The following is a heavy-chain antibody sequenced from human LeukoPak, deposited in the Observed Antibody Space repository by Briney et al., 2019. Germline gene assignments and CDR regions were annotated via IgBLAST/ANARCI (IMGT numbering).Heavy chain of an antibody. CDR2: IFPIFGTA. CDR1: GGTFSSYA. Sequence: SVEVSCKASGGTFSSYAISWVRQAPGQGLEWMGGIFPIFGTANYAQKFQGRVTITADESTSTAYMELSSLRSEDTAVYYCARSAIFRQQLAPDYYYYYGMDVWGQGTTVTVSS. CDR3: ARSAIFRQQLAPDYYYYYGMDV. V-gene: IGHV1-69*13. D-gene: IGHD6-13*01. J-gene: IGHJ6*02.